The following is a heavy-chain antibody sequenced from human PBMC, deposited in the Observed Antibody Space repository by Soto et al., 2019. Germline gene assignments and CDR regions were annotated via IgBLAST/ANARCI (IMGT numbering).Heavy chain of an antibody. CDR2: ISGSGGST. CDR1: GFTFSSYA. CDR3: AKDAHIVVVTATFDY. Sequence: GESLKISCAASGFTFSSYAMSWVRQAPGKGLEWVSAISGSGGSTYYADSVKGRFTISRDNSKNTLYLQMNSLRAEDTAVYYCAKDAHIVVVTATFDYWGQGTLVTVSS. J-gene: IGHJ4*02. V-gene: IGHV3-23*01. D-gene: IGHD2-21*02.